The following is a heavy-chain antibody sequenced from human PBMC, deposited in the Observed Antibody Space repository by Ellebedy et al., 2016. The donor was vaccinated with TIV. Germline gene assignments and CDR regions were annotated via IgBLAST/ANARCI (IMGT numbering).Heavy chain of an antibody. V-gene: IGHV1-18*04. CDR1: GYTFSSFG. CDR3: ARVIGLKDCDGATCSPPPPLDY. Sequence: ASVKVSCKASGYTFSSFGISWLRQAPGQGLEWMGWISAYTGNTKYAQKFQGRVTMSTHPSTNTGYMEMRSLRTDDTAVYYCARVIGLKDCDGATCSPPPPLDYWGQGTLVTVSS. J-gene: IGHJ4*02. CDR2: ISAYTGNT. D-gene: IGHD2-21*01.